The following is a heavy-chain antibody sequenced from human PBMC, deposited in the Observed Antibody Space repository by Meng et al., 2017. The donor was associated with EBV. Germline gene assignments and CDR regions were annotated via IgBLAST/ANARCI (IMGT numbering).Heavy chain of an antibody. V-gene: IGHV1-3*01. CDR2: INVGVGYT. CDR3: VRGPPVGVPGPGDY. CDR1: GYAFTSYI. D-gene: IGHD2-21*01. J-gene: IGHJ4*02. Sequence: VQLVQSGAEVKNPGASVKVSCKASGYAFTSYILHWVRQAPGQRLEWMGWINVGVGYTKYSQKFQGRVTISSDTSATTGYMELSSLSSEDTAVYYCVRGPPVGVPGPGDYWGQGTLVTVSS.